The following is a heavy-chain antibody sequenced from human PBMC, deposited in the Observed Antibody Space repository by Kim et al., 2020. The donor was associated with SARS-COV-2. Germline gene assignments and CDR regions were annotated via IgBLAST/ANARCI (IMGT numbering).Heavy chain of an antibody. CDR3: AREDYNWNYGGYDY. V-gene: IGHV1-69*04. J-gene: IGHJ4*02. Sequence: QKFQGRVTITADKSTSTAYMELSSLRSEDTAVYYCAREDYNWNYGGYDYWGQGTLVTVSS. D-gene: IGHD1-7*01.